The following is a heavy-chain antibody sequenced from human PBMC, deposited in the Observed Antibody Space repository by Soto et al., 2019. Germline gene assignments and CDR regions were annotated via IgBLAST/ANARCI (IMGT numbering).Heavy chain of an antibody. CDR3: TRDQGGSYDSWFDP. Sequence: EVQVVESGGGLVKPGWSLRLSCNFSFSMYSMDWVRQAPGKGLEWVASISSGSDFIKYADSVKGRFTISRDNTKNSVSLQMSSLRVEDTAMYYCTRDQGGSYDSWFDPWGRGTLVTVSS. D-gene: IGHD1-26*01. V-gene: IGHV3-21*02. CDR1: FSMYS. J-gene: IGHJ5*02. CDR2: ISSGSDFI.